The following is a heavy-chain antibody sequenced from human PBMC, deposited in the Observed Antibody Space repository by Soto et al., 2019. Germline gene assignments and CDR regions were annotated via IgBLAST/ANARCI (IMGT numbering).Heavy chain of an antibody. CDR1: GGSLSGYY. V-gene: IGHV4-34*01. Sequence: LSLTCAVYGGSLSGYYWSWIRQPPGKALEWIGEINYSGNTNYNPSLKSRVTISVDTSKNQLFLNLTSVTAADTAMYYCARHHVRGRTIAGAAEFWGQGTLVTVSS. CDR3: ARHHVRGRTIAGAAEF. CDR2: INYSGNT. J-gene: IGHJ4*02. D-gene: IGHD1-26*01.